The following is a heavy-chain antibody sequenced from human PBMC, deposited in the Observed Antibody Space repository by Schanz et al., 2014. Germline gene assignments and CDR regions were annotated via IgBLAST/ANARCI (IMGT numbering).Heavy chain of an antibody. D-gene: IGHD3-16*01. V-gene: IGHV1-69*04. CDR1: GSTFTSYA. Sequence: QVPLVQSGSEVRKPGSSVRVSCKASGSTFTSYAFSWVRQAPGQGLEWMGRIIPIVDITNYAQKFLGRVTITADKSTSTAYMELKSLRSADTAVYYCATIGVNDYWRFGLDLWGQGTTVTVSS. CDR3: ATIGVNDYWRFGLDL. CDR2: IIPIVDIT. J-gene: IGHJ6*02.